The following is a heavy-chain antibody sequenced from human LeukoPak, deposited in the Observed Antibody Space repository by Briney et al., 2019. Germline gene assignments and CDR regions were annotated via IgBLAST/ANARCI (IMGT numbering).Heavy chain of an antibody. D-gene: IGHD3-10*01. Sequence: PSETLSLTCAVYGGSFSGYYWSWIRQPPGKGLEWIGEINHSGSTNYNPSLKSRVTISVDTSKNQFSLKLSSVTAADTAVYYCARPHNYYGSGSYFDYFDYCGQGTLVTVSS. J-gene: IGHJ4*02. CDR1: GGSFSGYY. CDR2: INHSGST. CDR3: ARPHNYYGSGSYFDYFDY. V-gene: IGHV4-34*01.